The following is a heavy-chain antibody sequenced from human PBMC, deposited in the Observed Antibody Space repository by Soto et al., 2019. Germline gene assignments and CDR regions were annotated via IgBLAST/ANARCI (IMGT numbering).Heavy chain of an antibody. CDR3: ARGDCNTANCYRRRVNWFDP. CDR2: IKYTGST. V-gene: IGHV4-34*01. D-gene: IGHD3-16*02. Sequence: QVQLQQWGAGLLKPSETLSLMCAVYDGSLSGYYWCWIRQSPGKGLEWIGEIKYTGSTDYSPSLRSRATISLDTSKNQFSLKLRSVTAADTAVYYCARGDCNTANCYRRRVNWFDPWGQGTMVTVSS. CDR1: DGSLSGYY. J-gene: IGHJ5*02.